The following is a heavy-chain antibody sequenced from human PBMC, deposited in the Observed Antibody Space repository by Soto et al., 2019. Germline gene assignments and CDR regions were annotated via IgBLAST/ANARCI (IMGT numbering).Heavy chain of an antibody. Sequence: QVQLVQSGAEVKKPGSSVRLSSKASGGTLNSYTISWVRQAPGQGLEWMGGIIPVFGTPDYVQKIQGRVTMTAEQSTGTDYMDVFSMRSDDSAIYYCSISNSYGRGDFWGQGTLVTVSS. CDR2: IIPVFGTP. J-gene: IGHJ4*02. CDR1: GGTLNSYT. V-gene: IGHV1-69*01. CDR3: SISNSYGRGDF. D-gene: IGHD4-17*01.